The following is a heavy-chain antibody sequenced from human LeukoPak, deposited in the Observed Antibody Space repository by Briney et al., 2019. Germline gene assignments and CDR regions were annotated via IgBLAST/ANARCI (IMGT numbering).Heavy chain of an antibody. Sequence: PSETLSLTCTVSGGSISSYSWSWIRQPPGKGLDWIGYIYYSGSTNYNPSLKRRVTISVDTSKNQFSLRLSSVTAADTAVYYCAALTTYQGDYNCFDPWGQGTLVTVSS. CDR2: IYYSGST. CDR3: AALTTYQGDYNCFDP. V-gene: IGHV4-59*08. J-gene: IGHJ5*02. D-gene: IGHD2-2*01. CDR1: GGSISSYS.